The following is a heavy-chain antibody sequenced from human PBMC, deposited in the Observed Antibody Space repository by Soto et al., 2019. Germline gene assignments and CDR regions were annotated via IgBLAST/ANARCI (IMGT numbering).Heavy chain of an antibody. CDR2: IIGADGTT. J-gene: IGHJ3*02. V-gene: IGHV3-23*01. D-gene: IGHD5-18*01. Sequence: PGGSLRLSCTASGFIFQTYTMSWVRQAPGRGLEWVSSIIGADGTTHYADSVKGRFTISRDNSKNTLYLRMNSLRAEDTAVYYCARAKWLQGAFDIWGQGTMVTVSS. CDR1: GFIFQTYT. CDR3: ARAKWLQGAFDI.